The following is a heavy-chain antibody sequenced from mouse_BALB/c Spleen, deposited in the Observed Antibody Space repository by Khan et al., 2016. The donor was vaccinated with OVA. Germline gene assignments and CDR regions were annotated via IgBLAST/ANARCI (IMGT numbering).Heavy chain of an antibody. Sequence: QVQLQQSGAEVVKPGASVKLSCKASDYTFTSYWMLWVKQRPGQGLEWIGEINPSNGRTNYNEKFKSKATLTVDKSSNTAYMQLSSLTSEDSAVYYCARSTMITTEFVYWGQGTLVTVSA. J-gene: IGHJ3*01. CDR1: DYTFTSYW. V-gene: IGHV1S81*02. D-gene: IGHD2-4*01. CDR2: INPSNGRT. CDR3: ARSTMITTEFVY.